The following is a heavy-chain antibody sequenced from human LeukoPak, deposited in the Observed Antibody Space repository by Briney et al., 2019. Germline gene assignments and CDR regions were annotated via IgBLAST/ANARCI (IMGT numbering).Heavy chain of an antibody. D-gene: IGHD1-14*01. V-gene: IGHV4-59*11. CDR1: GDSITGHY. CDR2: ISHIGST. CDR3: ARDRVSINALDM. J-gene: IGHJ3*02. Sequence: SETLSLTCSVSGDSITGHYLTWVRQPPGNGLEWIGYISHIGSTNYNPSLKSRVTISVDTSKNQFSLKLTSVTAADTALYYCARDRVSINALDMWGQGTMVTVSS.